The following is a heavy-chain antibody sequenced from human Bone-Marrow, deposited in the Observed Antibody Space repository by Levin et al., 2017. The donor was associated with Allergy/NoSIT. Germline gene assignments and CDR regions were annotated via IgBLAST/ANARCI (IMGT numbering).Heavy chain of an antibody. J-gene: IGHJ4*02. CDR1: GFSFGAYG. D-gene: IGHD2-2*01. CDR2: IRSRTYGDIR. Sequence: PGGSLRLSCKASGFSFGAYGMSWFRQAPGKGLEWLSFIRSRTYGDIREYAASVKGRFTISRDDSDNIAYLQMNSLEPEDTAVYYCSRNNHAHCSNNNCFSDYWGQGTLVTVSS. CDR3: SRNNHAHCSNNNCFSDY. V-gene: IGHV3-49*03.